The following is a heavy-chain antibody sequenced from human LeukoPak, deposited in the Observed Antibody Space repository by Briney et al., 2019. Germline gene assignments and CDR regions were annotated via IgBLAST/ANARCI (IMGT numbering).Heavy chain of an antibody. J-gene: IGHJ4*02. D-gene: IGHD5-18*01. CDR1: GGSISSYY. V-gene: IGHV4-59*01. CDR3: ARSTGYSYGYPTDY. CDR2: IYYSGST. Sequence: PSETLSLTCTVSGGSISSYYWSWIRQPPGKGLEWIGYIYYSGSTNYHPSLKSRVTISVDTSKNQFSLKLSSVTAADTAVYYCARSTGYSYGYPTDYWGQGTLVTVSS.